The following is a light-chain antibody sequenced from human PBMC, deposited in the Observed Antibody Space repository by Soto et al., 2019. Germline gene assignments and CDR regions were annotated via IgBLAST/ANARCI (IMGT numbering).Light chain of an antibody. Sequence: EIVLTQSPGTLSLSPGERVTLSCRASQSISNSLAWYQQKPGQAPRLLIYDASNRATGIPARFSGSGSGTDFTLTISSPEPEDFAVYSCQQRSNWPLTFGGGTKVEIK. CDR2: DAS. V-gene: IGKV3-11*01. CDR3: QQRSNWPLT. CDR1: QSISNS. J-gene: IGKJ4*01.